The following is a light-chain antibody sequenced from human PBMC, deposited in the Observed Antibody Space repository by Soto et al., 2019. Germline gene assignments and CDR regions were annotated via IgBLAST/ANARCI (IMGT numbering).Light chain of an antibody. CDR1: QTVSSSS. CDR3: QQYGSSPLT. J-gene: IGKJ4*01. V-gene: IGKV3-20*01. Sequence: EIVLTQSPGTLSLSPGEGATLSCRASQTVSSSSLAWYHQKPGQAPRLLIYGASTRATGIPDRFSGSGSETDSTLTISRLEPEDFAVYYCQQYGSSPLTFGGGTKVEIK. CDR2: GAS.